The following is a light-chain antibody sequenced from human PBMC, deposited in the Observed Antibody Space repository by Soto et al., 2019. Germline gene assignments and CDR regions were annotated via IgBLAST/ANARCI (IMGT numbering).Light chain of an antibody. CDR1: SSDVGGYNY. CDR3: SSYTSSTLGVL. Sequence: QSALTQPPSASGSPGQSVAISCTGTSSDVGGYNYVSWYQQHPGKAPKLMIYEVTNRPSGVSNRFSGSKSGNTASLTISGLQAEDEADYYCSSYTSSTLGVLFGGGTKLTVL. CDR2: EVT. J-gene: IGLJ2*01. V-gene: IGLV2-14*01.